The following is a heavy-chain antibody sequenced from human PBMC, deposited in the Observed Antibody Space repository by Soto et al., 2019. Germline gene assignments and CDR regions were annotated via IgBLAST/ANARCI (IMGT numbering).Heavy chain of an antibody. CDR3: AKDPGYTYGYSRPYYFDY. Sequence: EVQLLQSGGGLVQPGGSLRLSCVASGFIFSEYGMSWVRQAPGKGLDWVSAIRGGGDNTHYADSVKGRFTISRDNSKNTRYLEMNGLRAEDTAVYYCAKDPGYTYGYSRPYYFDYWGQGTLVTVSS. CDR2: IRGGGDNT. CDR1: GFIFSEYG. J-gene: IGHJ4*02. D-gene: IGHD5-18*01. V-gene: IGHV3-23*01.